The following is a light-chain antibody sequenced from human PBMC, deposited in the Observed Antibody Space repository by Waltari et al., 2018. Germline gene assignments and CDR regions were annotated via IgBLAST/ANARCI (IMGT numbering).Light chain of an antibody. CDR1: STTFGCYNL. V-gene: IGLV2-23*02. J-gene: IGLJ3*02. CDR2: YVS. Sequence: QSALTQPVSVSGSPGQSVTIPCTGPSTTFGCYNLVSWFQHHPDQAPKLLIFYVSKRPSGVSNRFSGSKSGNTASLTISGLQTEDEADYYCCSYSTGGSWMFGGGTKLTVL. CDR3: CSYSTGGSWM.